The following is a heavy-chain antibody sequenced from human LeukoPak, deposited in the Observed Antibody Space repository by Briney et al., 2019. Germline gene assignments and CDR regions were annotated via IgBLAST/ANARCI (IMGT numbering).Heavy chain of an antibody. Sequence: PSETLSLTCTVSGGSISSYYWTWIRQPAGKGLEWIGRFYSTGSANYNASLKSRVTMSVDTSKNQFSLKLSSVTAADTAVYYCARDQDSGSLDYWGQGTLVNVSS. CDR3: ARDQDSGSLDY. CDR1: GGSISSYY. D-gene: IGHD1-26*01. CDR2: FYSTGSA. J-gene: IGHJ4*02. V-gene: IGHV4-4*07.